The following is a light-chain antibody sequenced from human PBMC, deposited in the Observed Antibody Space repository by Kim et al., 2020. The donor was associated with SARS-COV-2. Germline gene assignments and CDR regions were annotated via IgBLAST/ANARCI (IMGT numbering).Light chain of an antibody. J-gene: IGLJ1*01. CDR2: DVD. CDR1: SSDIGGYNY. CDR3: CSYTRSSTLYV. V-gene: IGLV2-14*01. Sequence: QSALTQPASVSGSPGQSITISCSGTSSDIGGYNYVSWYQQHPGKAPKLMIYDVDKRPSGVSNRFSGSKSGNTASLSISGLQAEDEADYYCCSYTRSSTLYVFGPGTKVTVL.